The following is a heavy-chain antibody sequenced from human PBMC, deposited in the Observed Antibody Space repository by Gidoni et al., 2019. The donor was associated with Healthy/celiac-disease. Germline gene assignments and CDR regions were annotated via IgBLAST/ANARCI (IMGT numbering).Heavy chain of an antibody. Sequence: EVQLVESGGGVVQPGGALRLSCAGSGFNVSSNYMSWVRQAPGKGLEWFSVISSGGSTSYADSVKGRFTISIDNSKNTLYLQMNSLRAEDTAVYYCARETRDDYGAPGPFDYWGQGTLVTVSS. CDR1: GFNVSSNY. CDR2: ISSGGST. V-gene: IGHV3-66*02. J-gene: IGHJ4*02. D-gene: IGHD4-17*01. CDR3: ARETRDDYGAPGPFDY.